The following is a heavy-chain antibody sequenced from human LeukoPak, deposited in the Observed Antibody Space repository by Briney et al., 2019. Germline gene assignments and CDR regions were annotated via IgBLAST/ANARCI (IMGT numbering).Heavy chain of an antibody. J-gene: IGHJ6*02. CDR2: ISYDGSNK. Sequence: PGRSLRLSCAASGFTFSSYGMHWVRQAPGKGLEWVAVISYDGSNKYYADSVKGRFTISRDNSKNTLYLQMNSLRAEDTAVYYCAKVDYGGNEYYGMGVWGQGTTVTVSS. V-gene: IGHV3-30*18. CDR1: GFTFSSYG. D-gene: IGHD4-23*01. CDR3: AKVDYGGNEYYGMGV.